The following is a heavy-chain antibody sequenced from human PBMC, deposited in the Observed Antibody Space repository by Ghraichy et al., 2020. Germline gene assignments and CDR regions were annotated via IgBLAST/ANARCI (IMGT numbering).Heavy chain of an antibody. J-gene: IGHJ4*02. CDR1: GGSFSGYY. CDR3: ARGRSVGVATGVFIS. Sequence: ETLSLTCAVYGGSFSGYYWSWIRQPPGKGREWIGEINHSGSTNYNPSLKSRVTISVDTSKNQFSLKLSSVTAADTAVYYCARGRSVGVATGVFISWGQGTLVTVSS. V-gene: IGHV4-34*01. CDR2: INHSGST. D-gene: IGHD5-12*01.